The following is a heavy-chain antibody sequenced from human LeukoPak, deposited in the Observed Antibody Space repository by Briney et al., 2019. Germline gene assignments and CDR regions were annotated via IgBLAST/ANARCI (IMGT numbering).Heavy chain of an antibody. Sequence: GGSLRLSCAASGFTFSSYSMNWVRQAPGKGLEWVSSISSSSSYIYYADSVKGRFTISRDNAKNSLYLQLNSLRAEDTAVYYCTREGITAAADYWGQGTLVTVSS. J-gene: IGHJ4*02. CDR1: GFTFSSYS. D-gene: IGHD6-13*01. CDR3: TREGITAAADY. V-gene: IGHV3-21*01. CDR2: ISSSSSYI.